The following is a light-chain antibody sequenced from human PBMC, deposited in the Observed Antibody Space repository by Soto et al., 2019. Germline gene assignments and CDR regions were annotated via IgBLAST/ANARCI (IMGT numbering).Light chain of an antibody. CDR2: DAS. Sequence: EVGLTQSPANLSLSPGDRATLSCRASQSFSSYLAWYQQKPCQAPRLLIYDASNRATGIPARFSGSGSGTDFTLTIRSLEPEDSAVYYCQQRTNWSSVTFGGGTKV. V-gene: IGKV3-11*01. CDR3: QQRTNWSSVT. J-gene: IGKJ4*01. CDR1: QSFSSY.